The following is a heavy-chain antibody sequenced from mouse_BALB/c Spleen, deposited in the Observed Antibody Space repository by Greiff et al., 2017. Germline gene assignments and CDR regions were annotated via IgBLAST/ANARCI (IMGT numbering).Heavy chain of an antibody. D-gene: IGHD4-1*01. CDR2: IYPGDGDT. CDR3: AKLGNYAMDY. Sequence: VKLMESGAELVRPWSSVKISCKASGYAFSSYWMNWVKQRPGQGLEWIGQIYPGDGDTNYNGKFKGKATLTADKSSSTAYMQLSSLTSEDSAVYFCAKLGNYAMDYWGQGTSVTVSS. V-gene: IGHV1-80*01. CDR1: GYAFSSYW. J-gene: IGHJ4*01.